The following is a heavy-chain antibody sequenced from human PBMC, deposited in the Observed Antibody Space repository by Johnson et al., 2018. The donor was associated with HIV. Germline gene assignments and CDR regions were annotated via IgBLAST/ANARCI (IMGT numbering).Heavy chain of an antibody. D-gene: IGHD6-19*01. J-gene: IGHJ3*02. CDR2: ISGRGGST. V-gene: IGHV3-23*04. CDR3: ARAIAVAEGDAFDI. Sequence: VQLVESGGGLVQPGGSLRLSCAASGFTFSSYVMSWVRQAPGKGLEWVSGISGRGGSTYYADSVKGRFTISRDNSKNTLFLQMNSLRHEDTAVYYCARAIAVAEGDAFDIWGQGTMVTVSS. CDR1: GFTFSSYV.